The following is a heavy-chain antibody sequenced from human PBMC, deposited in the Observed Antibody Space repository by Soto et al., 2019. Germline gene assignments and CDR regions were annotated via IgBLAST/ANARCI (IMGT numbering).Heavy chain of an antibody. J-gene: IGHJ6*02. CDR2: ISSSGSTI. Sequence: PGGSLRPSCAASGFTFSDYYMSWIRQAPGKGLEWVSNISSSGSTIYYADSVKGRFTISRDNAKNSLYLQRNSLRAEDTAVYYCARDKTMTTVTTWYYYYGMDVWGQGTTVTVSS. CDR3: ARDKTMTTVTTWYYYYGMDV. CDR1: GFTFSDYY. V-gene: IGHV3-11*01. D-gene: IGHD4-17*01.